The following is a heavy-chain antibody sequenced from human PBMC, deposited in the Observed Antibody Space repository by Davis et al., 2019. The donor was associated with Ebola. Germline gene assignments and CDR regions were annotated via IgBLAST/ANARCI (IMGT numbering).Heavy chain of an antibody. Sequence: AASVKVSCKASGYTFTGYGISWVRQAPGQGLEWMGWISAYNGNTNYAQKLQGRVTMTTDTSTSTAYMELRSLRSDDTAVYYCARSLTGPDKILYYYYGMDVWGQGTTVTVSS. V-gene: IGHV1-18*01. D-gene: IGHD1-20*01. CDR2: ISAYNGNT. CDR3: ARSLTGPDKILYYYYGMDV. CDR1: GYTFTGYG. J-gene: IGHJ6*02.